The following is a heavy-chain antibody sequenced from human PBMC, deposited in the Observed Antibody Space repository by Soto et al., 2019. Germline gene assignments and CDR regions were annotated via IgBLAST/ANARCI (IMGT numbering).Heavy chain of an antibody. D-gene: IGHD3-22*01. J-gene: IGHJ4*02. CDR2: ISGSGGST. CDR3: ADDYGNYYDSSGYYSETGGYFDY. Sequence: GGSLRLSCAASGFTFSSYAMSWVRQAPGKGLEWVSAISGSGGSTYYADSVKGRFTISRDNSKNTLYLQMNSLRAEDTAVYYCADDYGNYYDSSGYYSETGGYFDYWGQGTLVTVSS. CDR1: GFTFSSYA. V-gene: IGHV3-23*01.